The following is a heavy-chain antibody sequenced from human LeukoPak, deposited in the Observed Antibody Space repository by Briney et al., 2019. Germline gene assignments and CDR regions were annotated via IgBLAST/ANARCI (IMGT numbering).Heavy chain of an antibody. CDR1: GFTFSSYW. Sequence: GGSLRLSCAASGFTFSSYWMHWVRQAPGKGLVWVSRIKSDGSSTNYADSVKGRFTISRDNAKNTLYLQMNSLRAEDTAVYYCARGDGSSGWYFDYWGQGTLVTVSS. V-gene: IGHV3-74*01. J-gene: IGHJ4*02. CDR2: IKSDGSST. D-gene: IGHD6-19*01. CDR3: ARGDGSSGWYFDY.